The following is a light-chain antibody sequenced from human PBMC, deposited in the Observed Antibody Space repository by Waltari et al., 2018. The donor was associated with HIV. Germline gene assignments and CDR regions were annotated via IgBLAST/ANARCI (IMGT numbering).Light chain of an antibody. CDR1: SSNIGSNT. J-gene: IGLJ2*01. V-gene: IGLV1-44*01. Sequence: QSVLTQPPSASATPGQRVTTSCSGSSSNIGSNTVNWYQQLPGTAPKLLIYSNNGRPSGVPHRYAGSKSGTAASLAISGLESEDGADDYGAAWEGSLNGGVVFGGGTKLTGL. CDR3: AAWEGSLNGGVV. CDR2: SNN.